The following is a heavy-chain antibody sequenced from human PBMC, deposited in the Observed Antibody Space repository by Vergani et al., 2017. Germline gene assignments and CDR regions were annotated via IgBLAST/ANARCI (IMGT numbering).Heavy chain of an antibody. Sequence: QVQLVQSGAEVKKPGASVKVSCKASGSTFTSYGISWVRQAPGQVLEWMGLISAYNGNTNYAPKLQGRVTMTTDTSTSTGYMELRSLRSDYTAVYYCARVRWPRDYWGQGTLVTVSS. CDR2: ISAYNGNT. V-gene: IGHV1-18*01. J-gene: IGHJ4*02. D-gene: IGHD5-12*01. CDR1: GSTFTSYG. CDR3: ARVRWPRDY.